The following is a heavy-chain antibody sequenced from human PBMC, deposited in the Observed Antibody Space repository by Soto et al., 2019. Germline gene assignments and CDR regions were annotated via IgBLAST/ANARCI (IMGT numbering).Heavy chain of an antibody. V-gene: IGHV3-30-3*01. CDR2: ISYDGSNK. Sequence: GGSLRLSCAASGFTFISYAMHWVRQAPGKGLEWVAVISYDGSNKYYADSVKGRFTISRDNSKNTLYLQMNSLRAEDTAVYYCARSGVGYDSSGYYPYYYGMDVWGQGTTVTVSS. J-gene: IGHJ6*02. D-gene: IGHD3-22*01. CDR1: GFTFISYA. CDR3: ARSGVGYDSSGYYPYYYGMDV.